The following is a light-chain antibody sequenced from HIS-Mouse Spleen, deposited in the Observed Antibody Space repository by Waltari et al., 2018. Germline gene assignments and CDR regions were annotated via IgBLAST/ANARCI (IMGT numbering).Light chain of an antibody. V-gene: IGKV1-33*01. CDR2: DAS. CDR3: QQYDNLPPVIT. J-gene: IGKJ5*01. CDR1: QDISNY. Sequence: DIQMTQSPSSLSASVGDIVTITRQASQDISNYLNWYQQKPGKAPKLLIYDASDLETGVPSRFSGSGSGTDFTFTISSLQPEDIATYYCQQYDNLPPVITFGQGTRLEIK.